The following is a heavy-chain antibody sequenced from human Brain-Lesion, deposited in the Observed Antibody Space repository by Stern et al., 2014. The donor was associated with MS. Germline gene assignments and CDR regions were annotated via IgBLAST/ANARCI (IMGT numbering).Heavy chain of an antibody. CDR2: IFNSGST. V-gene: IGHV4-61*02. Sequence: QVQLQESGPGLVKPSQTLSLSCTVSGGSISSGGYYWSWIRQPAGKGLEWIGRIFNSGSTRYNPSLQSRVTPSIDTSKNQFSLRRNPMTAADTAVYYCARGRVVPGFQYYATDVWGQGTTVIVSS. D-gene: IGHD2-2*01. J-gene: IGHJ6*02. CDR3: ARGRVVPGFQYYATDV. CDR1: GGSISSGGYY.